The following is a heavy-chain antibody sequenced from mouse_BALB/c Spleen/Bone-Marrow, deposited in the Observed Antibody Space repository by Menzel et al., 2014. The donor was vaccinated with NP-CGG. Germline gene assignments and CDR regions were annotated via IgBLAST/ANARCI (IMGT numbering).Heavy chain of an antibody. Sequence: QVQLKESGAELVRPGTSVKVSCKASGYAFTDYLMEWLKQRPGQGLEWIGVINPGSGSTNYNEKFKDKATLTADKSSSTAYMQLSSPTSDDSAVYFCARYDGYFDYWGQGTILTVSS. D-gene: IGHD2-3*01. CDR3: ARYDGYFDY. CDR1: GYAFTDYL. V-gene: IGHV1-54*01. CDR2: INPGSGST. J-gene: IGHJ2*01.